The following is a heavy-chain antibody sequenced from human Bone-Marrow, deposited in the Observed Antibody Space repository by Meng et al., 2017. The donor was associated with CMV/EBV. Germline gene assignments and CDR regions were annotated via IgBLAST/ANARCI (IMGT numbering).Heavy chain of an antibody. Sequence: SLKISCAASGCTFDDYAMHWVRQAPGKGLEGVSGIRWNSGSIGYADSVKGRFTISRDNVTNSLYLQMTSLRAEDTALYYCAMGLGSWRSSSSHLDSFDIWGQGTMVTVSS. V-gene: IGHV3-9*01. J-gene: IGHJ3*02. CDR2: IRWNSGSI. CDR3: AMGLGSWRSSSSHLDSFDI. D-gene: IGHD2-2*01. CDR1: GCTFDDYA.